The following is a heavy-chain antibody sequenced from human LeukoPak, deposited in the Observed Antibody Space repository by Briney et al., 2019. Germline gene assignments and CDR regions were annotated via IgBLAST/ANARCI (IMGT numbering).Heavy chain of an antibody. CDR3: ARDRSRIESPVDY. J-gene: IGHJ4*02. D-gene: IGHD1-14*01. CDR2: ISTSSTTI. V-gene: IGHV3-48*01. CDR1: GFTFSSFS. Sequence: GGSLRLSCAASGFTFSSFSMNWVRQAPGKGLEWVSYISTSSTTIYYADSVKGRFAISRDNANNSLYLQMNSLRAEDSAVYYCARDRSRIESPVDYWGQGTLVTVSS.